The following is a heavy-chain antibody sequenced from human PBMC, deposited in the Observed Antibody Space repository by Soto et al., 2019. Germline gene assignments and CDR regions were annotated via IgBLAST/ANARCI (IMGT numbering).Heavy chain of an antibody. CDR3: ATDRGGDGYADY. Sequence: SETLSLTCTVSGGSISSYYWSWIRQPPGKGLEWIGYIYYSGSTNYNPSLKSRVTISVDTSKNQFSLKLSSVTAADTAVYYCATDRGGDGYADYWGQGTLVTVSS. D-gene: IGHD2-21*01. CDR1: GGSISSYY. J-gene: IGHJ4*02. CDR2: IYYSGST. V-gene: IGHV4-59*01.